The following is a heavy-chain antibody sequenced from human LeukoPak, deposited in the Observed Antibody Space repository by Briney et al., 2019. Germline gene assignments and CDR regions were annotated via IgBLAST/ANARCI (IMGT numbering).Heavy chain of an antibody. CDR1: GYTFTSYG. J-gene: IGHJ6*01. Sequence: ASVKVSCKASGYTFTSYGISWVRQAPGQGLEWMGWISAYNGNTNYAQKLQGRVTMTTDTSTSTTYMELRNLRSDDTAVYYCARRPPQNCDILTGDAPHYYYYGMYVWGEGTTVTVSS. D-gene: IGHD3-9*01. CDR3: ARRPPQNCDILTGDAPHYYYYGMYV. V-gene: IGHV1-18*01. CDR2: ISAYNGNT.